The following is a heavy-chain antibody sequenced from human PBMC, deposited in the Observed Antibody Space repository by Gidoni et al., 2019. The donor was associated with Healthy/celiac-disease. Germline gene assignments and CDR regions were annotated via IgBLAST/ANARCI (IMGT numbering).Heavy chain of an antibody. CDR2: INSDGRST. CDR1: GFTFSRYW. CDR3: ARSQSGPPYYYGMDV. V-gene: IGHV3-74*01. Sequence: EVQLVESGGGLVQPGGSLRLSCAASGFTFSRYWMHWVRQAPGKGLVWVSRINSDGRSTSYADSVKGRFTISRDNAKNTLYLQMNSLRAEDTAVYYCARSQSGPPYYYGMDVWGQGTTVTVSS. D-gene: IGHD2-15*01. J-gene: IGHJ6*01.